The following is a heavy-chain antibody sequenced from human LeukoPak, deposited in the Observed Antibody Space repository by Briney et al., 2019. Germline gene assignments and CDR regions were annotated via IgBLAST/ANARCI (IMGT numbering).Heavy chain of an antibody. Sequence: SETLSLTCTVSGVSISSYYWIWIRQSPGKGLEWIGYIYYSGNTNYNTSLKSRVTISVDTSKNQFSLKLSSVTAADTAVYYCARAQFYYYGMDDWGQGTTVTVSS. CDR1: GVSISSYY. V-gene: IGHV4-59*01. CDR3: ARAQFYYYGMDD. J-gene: IGHJ6*02. D-gene: IGHD5-24*01. CDR2: IYYSGNT.